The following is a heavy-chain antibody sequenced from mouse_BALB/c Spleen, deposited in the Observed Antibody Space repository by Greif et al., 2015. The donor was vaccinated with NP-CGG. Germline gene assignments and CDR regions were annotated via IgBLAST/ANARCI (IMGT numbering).Heavy chain of an antibody. CDR3: ARQSGNWAWFAY. V-gene: IGHV5-12-1*01. D-gene: IGHD4-1*01. Sequence: EVMLVESGGGLVKPGGSLKLSCAASGFAFSSYDMSWVRQTPEKRLEWVAYISSGGGSTYYPDTVKGRFTISRDNAKNTLYLQMSSLKSEDTAMYYCARQSGNWAWFAYWGQGTLVTVSA. J-gene: IGHJ3*01. CDR2: ISSGGGST. CDR1: GFAFSSYD.